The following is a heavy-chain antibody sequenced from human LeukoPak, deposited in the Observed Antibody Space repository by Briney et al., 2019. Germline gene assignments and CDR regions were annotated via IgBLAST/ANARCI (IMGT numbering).Heavy chain of an antibody. CDR1: GYTFTGYY. J-gene: IGHJ6*03. Sequence: ASVKVSCRASGYTFTGYYMHWVRQAPGQGLEWMGWINPNSGGTNYAQKFQGRVTMTRDTSISTAYMELSRLRSDDTAVYYCARVAGSLQQQLASYYYYYMDVWGKGTTVTISS. CDR2: INPNSGGT. D-gene: IGHD6-13*01. V-gene: IGHV1-2*02. CDR3: ARVAGSLQQQLASYYYYYMDV.